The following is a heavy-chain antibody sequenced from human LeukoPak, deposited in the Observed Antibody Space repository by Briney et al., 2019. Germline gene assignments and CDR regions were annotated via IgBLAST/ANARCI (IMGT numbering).Heavy chain of an antibody. CDR2: IRSKTYGVTT. CDR3: TLSGFWEQWLVRVFDY. J-gene: IGHJ4*02. Sequence: KTGGSLRLSCAASGFTFRLYDVLGLRRARGKGREWVGFIRSKTYGVTTEYAASLNDRFTISRDDSTSIANLQMNSLKTEYTSVYYCTLSGFWEQWLVRVFDYWGKGTLVTVSS. D-gene: IGHD6-19*01. V-gene: IGHV3-49*05. CDR1: GFTFRLYD.